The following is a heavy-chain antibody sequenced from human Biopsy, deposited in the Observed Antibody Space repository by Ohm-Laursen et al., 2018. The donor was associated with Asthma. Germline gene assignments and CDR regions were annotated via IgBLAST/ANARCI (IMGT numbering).Heavy chain of an antibody. D-gene: IGHD3-10*01. J-gene: IGHJ6*02. CDR2: ISVYNGNT. CDR3: ARAADYSHYYGIDV. Sequence: AVKVSCKTSGYTFNSAGITWVRQAPGQGLEWMRWISVYNGNTKVAQKLQDRVTMITDTSTSTAYMELRSLRSDDTAVYFCARAADYSHYYGIDVWGQGTTVTVS. V-gene: IGHV1-18*01. CDR1: GYTFNSAG.